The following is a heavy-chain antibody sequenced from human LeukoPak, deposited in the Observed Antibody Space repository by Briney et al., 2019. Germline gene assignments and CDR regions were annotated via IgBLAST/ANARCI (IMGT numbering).Heavy chain of an antibody. Sequence: GASVKVSCKASGGTFSSYAISWVRQAPGQGLEWMGRIIPILGIANYAQKLQGRVTITADKSTSTAYMELSSLRSEDTAVYYRERDLSGYFDYWGQGTLVTVSS. CDR2: IIPILGIA. J-gene: IGHJ4*02. CDR1: GGTFSSYA. CDR3: ERDLSGYFDY. V-gene: IGHV1-69*04. D-gene: IGHD3-9*01.